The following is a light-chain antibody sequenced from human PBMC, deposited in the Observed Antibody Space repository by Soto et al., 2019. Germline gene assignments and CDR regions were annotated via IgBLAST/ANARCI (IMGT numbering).Light chain of an antibody. CDR1: QSVRSSF. Sequence: EIVLTQSPGTLSLSPGERATLSCRASQSVRSSFLAWYQQKPGQAPRLLIYGASSRATGFPDRFSGSGSGTDFTLTISRLEPEDFAVYYCQQYDSSPSTFGPGTKVDIK. CDR3: QQYDSSPST. V-gene: IGKV3-20*01. CDR2: GAS. J-gene: IGKJ3*01.